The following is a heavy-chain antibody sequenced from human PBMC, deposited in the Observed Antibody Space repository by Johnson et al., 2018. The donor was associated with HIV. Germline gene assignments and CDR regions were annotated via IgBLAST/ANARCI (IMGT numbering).Heavy chain of an antibody. J-gene: IGHJ3*02. Sequence: VQLVESGGGLVQPGGSLRLSCAASGFTFSSYDMHWVRQATGKGLEWVSAIGTAGDTYYPGSVKGRFTISRENAKNSLYLQMNSLRAGDTAVYYCARSGGAGAGVDAFDIWGQGTMVTVSS. D-gene: IGHD6-19*01. CDR2: IGTAGDT. CDR3: ARSGGAGAGVDAFDI. CDR1: GFTFSSYD. V-gene: IGHV3-13*01.